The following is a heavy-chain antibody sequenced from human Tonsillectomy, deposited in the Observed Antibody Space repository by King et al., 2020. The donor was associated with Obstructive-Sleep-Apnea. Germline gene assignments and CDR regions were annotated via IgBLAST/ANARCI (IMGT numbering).Heavy chain of an antibody. J-gene: IGHJ6*02. CDR2: IYYSGST. CDR3: ARAGAIRYYYSGMDV. D-gene: IGHD2-2*02. V-gene: IGHV4-59*01. CDR1: GGSISSYY. Sequence: VQLQESGPGLVKPSETLSLTCTVSGGSISSYYWSWIRQPPGKGLEWIGYIYYSGSTNYNPSLKSRGTISVDTSKNQFSLELSSVTAADTAVYYCARAGAIRYYYSGMDVWGQGTTVTVSS.